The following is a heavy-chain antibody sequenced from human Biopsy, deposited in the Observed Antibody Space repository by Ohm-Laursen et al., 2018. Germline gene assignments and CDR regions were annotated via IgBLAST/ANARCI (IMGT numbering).Heavy chain of an antibody. Sequence: SVKVSCKASGFIFTSYGPSWVRQAPGQGLEWMGWISSSNDNPNYAQKFQGRVTMTADTSTSTAYMELRSLRSDDTAVYYCARDFFDSSGYFYYYNGVDLWGQGTTVTVSS. CDR2: ISSSNDNP. CDR1: GFIFTSYG. CDR3: ARDFFDSSGYFYYYNGVDL. V-gene: IGHV1-18*01. J-gene: IGHJ6*02. D-gene: IGHD3-22*01.